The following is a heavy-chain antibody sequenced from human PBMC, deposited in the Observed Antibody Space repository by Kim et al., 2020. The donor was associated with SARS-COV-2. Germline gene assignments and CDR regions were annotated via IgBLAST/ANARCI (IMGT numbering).Heavy chain of an antibody. CDR3: ARGDYYGSGSRGPHPRGYYGMDV. Sequence: SETLSLTCAVYGGSFSGYYWSWIRQPPGKGLEWIGEINHSGSTNYNPSLKSRVTISVDTSKNQFSLKLSSVTAADTAVYYCARGDYYGSGSRGPHPRGYYGMDVWGQGTTVTVSS. CDR1: GGSFSGYY. V-gene: IGHV4-34*01. J-gene: IGHJ6*02. CDR2: INHSGST. D-gene: IGHD3-10*01.